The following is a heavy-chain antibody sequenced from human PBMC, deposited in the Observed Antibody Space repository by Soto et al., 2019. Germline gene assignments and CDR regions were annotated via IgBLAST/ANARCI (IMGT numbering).Heavy chain of an antibody. J-gene: IGHJ3*02. CDR3: ARMFSMDYRLDAFDI. V-gene: IGHV4-39*01. CDR2: IYYSGST. CDR1: GGSISSSSYY. D-gene: IGHD3-10*02. Sequence: SETLSLTCTVSGGSISSSSYYWGWIRQPPGKGLEWIGSIYYSGSTYYNPSLKGRVTISVDTSKNQFSLKLSSVTAADTAVYYCARMFSMDYRLDAFDIWGQGTMVTVSS.